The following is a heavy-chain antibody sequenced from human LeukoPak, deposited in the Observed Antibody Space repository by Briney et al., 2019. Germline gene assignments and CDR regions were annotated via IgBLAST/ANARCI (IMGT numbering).Heavy chain of an antibody. V-gene: IGHV3-53*01. Sequence: GGSLRLSCAASGFTVSSNYMSWVRQAPGKGLEWVSVIYSGGSTYYADSVKGRFTISRDNSKNTPYLQMNSLRAEDTAVYYCARGQDTAMVNFDYWGQGTLVTVSS. CDR2: IYSGGST. J-gene: IGHJ4*02. CDR1: GFTVSSNY. D-gene: IGHD5-18*01. CDR3: ARGQDTAMVNFDY.